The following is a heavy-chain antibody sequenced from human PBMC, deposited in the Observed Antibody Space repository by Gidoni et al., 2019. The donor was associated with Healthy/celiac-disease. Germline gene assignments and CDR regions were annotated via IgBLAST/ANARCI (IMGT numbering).Heavy chain of an antibody. J-gene: IGHJ4*02. Sequence: EVQLLESGGGLVQPGGSLRLSCAASGFTFSSYAMSWVRQAPGKGLELVSAISGSGGSTYYADSVKGRFTISRDNSKNTLYLQMNSLRAEDTAVYYCAKSGSSCSGGSCYSNSGADFDYWGQGTLVTVSS. CDR1: GFTFSSYA. V-gene: IGHV3-23*01. CDR2: ISGSGGST. D-gene: IGHD2-15*01. CDR3: AKSGSSCSGGSCYSNSGADFDY.